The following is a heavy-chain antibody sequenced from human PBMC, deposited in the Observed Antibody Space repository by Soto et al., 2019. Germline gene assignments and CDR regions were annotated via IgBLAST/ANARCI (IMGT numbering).Heavy chain of an antibody. Sequence: QVQLVQSGDEVKKPGASVKVSFKASGYIFVNYGIAWVRQAPGQGLEWMGWISPYTGNTHSASKVQGRLTMTTDTSRSTAYMDLGSLPSDDPAVYYCAMVDNYVTPTPQDVWGQGTTVTVSS. D-gene: IGHD3-16*01. CDR1: GYIFVNYG. V-gene: IGHV1-18*01. CDR2: ISPYTGNT. J-gene: IGHJ6*02. CDR3: AMVDNYVTPTPQDV.